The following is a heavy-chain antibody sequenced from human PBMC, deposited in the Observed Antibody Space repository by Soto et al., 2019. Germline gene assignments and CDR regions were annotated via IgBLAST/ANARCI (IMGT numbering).Heavy chain of an antibody. Sequence: QLQLQESGSGLVKPSQTLSLTCTVSGGSINCEGCSRSWIRQPPGKGLEWVGYIYYTGSTYYNPSLESRVTLSIDRSKGQFSLKLSSVTAADTAVYFCARDTWVTSFDYWSQGTLVTVSS. D-gene: IGHD2-21*02. CDR2: IYYTGST. J-gene: IGHJ4*02. V-gene: IGHV4-30-2*01. CDR3: ARDTWVTSFDY. CDR1: GGSINCEGCS.